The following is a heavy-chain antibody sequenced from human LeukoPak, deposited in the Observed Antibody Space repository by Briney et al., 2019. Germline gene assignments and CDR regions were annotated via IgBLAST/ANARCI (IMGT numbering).Heavy chain of an antibody. CDR1: GFTFSSYN. D-gene: IGHD6-13*01. CDR2: ISGSSNYI. J-gene: IGHJ4*02. CDR3: AKAIEQQLPHY. Sequence: PGGSLRLSCTASGFTFSSYNMNWVRQAPGKGLEWVSYISGSSNYIYYADSVKGRFTISRDNSKNTLYLQMNSLRAEDTAVYYCAKAIEQQLPHYWGQGTLVTVSS. V-gene: IGHV3-21*04.